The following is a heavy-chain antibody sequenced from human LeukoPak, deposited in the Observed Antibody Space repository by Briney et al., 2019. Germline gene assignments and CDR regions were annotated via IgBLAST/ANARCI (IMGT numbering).Heavy chain of an antibody. D-gene: IGHD6-13*01. Sequence: GGSLRLSCAASGFTFSGYDMSWVRQAPGKGLEWVSSLSADGVGTTYADSVKGRFTISRDNAMNSLYPQMNSLRAEDTAIYYCARSLPYGTTWYGRSDFWGQGTLATVSS. J-gene: IGHJ4*02. CDR2: LSADGVGT. CDR3: ARSLPYGTTWYGRSDF. CDR1: GFTFSGYD. V-gene: IGHV3-23*01.